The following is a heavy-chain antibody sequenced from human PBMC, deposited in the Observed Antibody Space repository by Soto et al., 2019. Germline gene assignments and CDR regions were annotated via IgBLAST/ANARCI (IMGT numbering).Heavy chain of an antibody. Sequence: QVQLQQWGAGLLKPSETLSLTCAVYGGSFSGYYWSWIRQPPGKGLEWNGEINHSGSTNYNPSLKSRVTISVDKSKNQFSLKLSSVTAADTAVYYCARVGGSYAPIRSWYFQHWGQGTLVTVSS. CDR1: GGSFSGYY. D-gene: IGHD1-26*01. J-gene: IGHJ1*01. CDR3: ARVGGSYAPIRSWYFQH. V-gene: IGHV4-34*01. CDR2: INHSGST.